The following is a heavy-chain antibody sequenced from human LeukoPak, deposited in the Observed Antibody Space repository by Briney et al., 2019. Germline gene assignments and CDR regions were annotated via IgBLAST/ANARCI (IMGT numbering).Heavy chain of an antibody. CDR3: ARGSRRFDP. V-gene: IGHV4-34*01. Sequence: PSETLSVTCAVYGGSFSGYYWSWIRQPPGKGLEWIGEINHSGSTNYNPSLKSRVTISVDTSKNQFSLKLSSVTAADTAVYYCARGSRRFDPWGQGTLVTVSS. J-gene: IGHJ5*02. CDR2: INHSGST. CDR1: GGSFSGYY. D-gene: IGHD1-14*01.